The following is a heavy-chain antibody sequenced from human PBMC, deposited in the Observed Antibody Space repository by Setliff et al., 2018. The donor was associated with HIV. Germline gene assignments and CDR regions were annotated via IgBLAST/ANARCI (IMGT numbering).Heavy chain of an antibody. CDR1: GDTFTTYA. CDR3: ARDGYYYDGSAYSTFDY. Sequence: EASVKVSCKASGDTFTTYALHWVRQAPGQGLEWMGWISAYNGNTNYAQQLQGRVTMTTDTSTSTAYMELRSLRSDDTAVYYCARDGYYYDGSAYSTFDYWGQGTLVTVSS. D-gene: IGHD3-22*01. V-gene: IGHV1-18*01. J-gene: IGHJ4*02. CDR2: ISAYNGNT.